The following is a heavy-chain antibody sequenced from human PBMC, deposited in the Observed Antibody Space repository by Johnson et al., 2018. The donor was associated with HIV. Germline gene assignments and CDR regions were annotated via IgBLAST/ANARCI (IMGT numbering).Heavy chain of an antibody. Sequence: VQLVESGGGLVQPGRSLRLSCAASGFTFSSYEMNWVRQAPGKGLEWVSYISSSGSTIYYADSVKGRFTISRDNAKNSLYLQMNSLRAEDTAVYYCARGHDYGYHAFDIWGQGTMVTVSS. CDR1: GFTFSSYE. CDR3: ARGHDYGYHAFDI. CDR2: ISSSGSTI. V-gene: IGHV3-48*03. D-gene: IGHD4-17*01. J-gene: IGHJ3*02.